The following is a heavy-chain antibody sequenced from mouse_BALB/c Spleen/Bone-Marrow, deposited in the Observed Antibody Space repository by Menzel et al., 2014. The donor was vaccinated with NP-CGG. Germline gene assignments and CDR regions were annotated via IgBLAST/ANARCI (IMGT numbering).Heavy chain of an antibody. CDR1: GFTFSDYY. CDR2: ISNGGGST. D-gene: IGHD2-1*01. CDR3: ARHLYGNYGAMDY. Sequence: DVKLVEFGGGLVQPGGSLKLSCATSGFTFSDYYMYWVRQTPEKRLEWVAYISNGGGSTYYPDTVKGRFTISRDNAKNTLYLQMSRLKSEDTAMYYCARHLYGNYGAMDYWGQGTSVTVSS. V-gene: IGHV5-12*02. J-gene: IGHJ4*01.